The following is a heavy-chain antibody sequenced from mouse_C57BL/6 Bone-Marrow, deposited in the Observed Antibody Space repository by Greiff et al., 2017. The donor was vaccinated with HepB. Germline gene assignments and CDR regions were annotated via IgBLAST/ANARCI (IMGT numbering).Heavy chain of an antibody. CDR2: IYPGDGDT. J-gene: IGHJ1*03. CDR1: GYAFSSSW. Sequence: VQLQESGPELVKPGASVKISCKASGYAFSSSWMNWVKQRPGKGLEWIGRIYPGDGDTNYNGKFKGKAKLTADKSSSTAYMQLSSLTSEDSAVYFCARRPYGSRRYFDVWGTGTTVTVSS. D-gene: IGHD1-1*01. CDR3: ARRPYGSRRYFDV. V-gene: IGHV1-82*01.